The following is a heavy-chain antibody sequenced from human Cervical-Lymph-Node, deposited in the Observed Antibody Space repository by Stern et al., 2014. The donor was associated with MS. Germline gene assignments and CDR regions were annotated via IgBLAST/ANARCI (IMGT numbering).Heavy chain of an antibody. D-gene: IGHD3-16*01. CDR2: INPNGRVP. Sequence: VQLVESGPEVKKPGASVMVSCKTSGYTFTNYYIQWVRQAPGQGLEWMGIINPNGRVPPSAQKFQGRLTMTRDTSTATVYMRLITLTSEDTAMYYCTRAVGGVGREWGQGTLVFVSS. CDR1: GYTFTNYY. J-gene: IGHJ4*02. CDR3: TRAVGGVGRE. V-gene: IGHV1-46*01.